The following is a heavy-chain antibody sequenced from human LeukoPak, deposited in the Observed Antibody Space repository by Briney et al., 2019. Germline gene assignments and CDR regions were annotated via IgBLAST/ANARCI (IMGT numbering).Heavy chain of an antibody. D-gene: IGHD6-13*01. CDR1: GFTFSGYW. J-gene: IGHJ3*02. V-gene: IGHV3-7*01. CDR2: IKDDGSEK. CDR3: APLNWVYPDGFDI. Sequence: GGSLRLSCAASGFTFSGYWMSWVRLAPGKGLEWVASIKDDGSEKYYMDSVKGRLTISRDNAKNSMSLQMNSLRAEDTAVYYCAPLNWVYPDGFDIWGQGTMVTVSS.